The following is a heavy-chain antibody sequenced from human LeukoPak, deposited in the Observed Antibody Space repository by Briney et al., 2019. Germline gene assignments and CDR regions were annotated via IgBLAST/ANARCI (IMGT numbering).Heavy chain of an antibody. D-gene: IGHD4-17*01. V-gene: IGHV3-66*04. J-gene: IGHJ4*02. CDR1: GFTVSSNY. CDR2: IYSGGST. CDR3: ARRGYGDYAPFDY. Sequence: GGSPRLSCAVSGFTVSSNYMSWVRQAPGKGLEWVSIIYSGGSTYYADSVKGRFTISRDNSKNTLYLQMNSLRAEDTAVYYCARRGYGDYAPFDYWGQGTLVTVSS.